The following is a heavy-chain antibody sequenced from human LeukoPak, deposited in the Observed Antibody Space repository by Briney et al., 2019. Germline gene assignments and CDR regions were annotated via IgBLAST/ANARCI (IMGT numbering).Heavy chain of an antibody. CDR2: IYYSGGT. CDR3: VRRLQTRVDY. V-gene: IGHV4-39*01. CDR1: GGSISSISYY. Sequence: SETLSLTCTLSGGSISSISYYWGWIRQPPGKGLEWMGSIYYSGGTYYNPSLKSRVTISVDTSKNQFSLKLSSVTAADTAVCYCVRRLQTRVDYWGQGTLVTVSS. J-gene: IGHJ4*02. D-gene: IGHD5-24*01.